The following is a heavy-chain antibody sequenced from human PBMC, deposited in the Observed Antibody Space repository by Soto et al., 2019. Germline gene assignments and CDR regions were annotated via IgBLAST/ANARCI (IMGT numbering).Heavy chain of an antibody. CDR2: ISGSGGST. J-gene: IGHJ4*02. CDR3: AKVSCSSTSCYTYFDY. D-gene: IGHD2-2*02. CDR1: GFTFSSYA. Sequence: GGSLRLSCAASGFTFSSYAMSWVRQAPGKGLEWVSAISGSGGSTYYADSVKGRFTISRDNSKNTLYLQMNSLRAEDTAVYYCAKVSCSSTSCYTYFDYWGQGTLVTVSS. V-gene: IGHV3-23*01.